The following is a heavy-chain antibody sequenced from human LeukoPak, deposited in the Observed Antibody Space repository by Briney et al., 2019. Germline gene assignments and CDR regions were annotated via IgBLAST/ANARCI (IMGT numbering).Heavy chain of an antibody. J-gene: IGHJ4*02. CDR2: ISSSGTI. V-gene: IGHV3-48*02. Sequence: GGSLRLSCAASGFTFSSYSMNWVRQAPGKGLEWVSYISSSGTIYYADSVKGRFTISRDNAKNSLYLQTNSLRDEDTAVYYCAKELSSAWYADYWGQGTLVTVSS. CDR3: AKELSSAWYADY. CDR1: GFTFSSYS. D-gene: IGHD6-19*01.